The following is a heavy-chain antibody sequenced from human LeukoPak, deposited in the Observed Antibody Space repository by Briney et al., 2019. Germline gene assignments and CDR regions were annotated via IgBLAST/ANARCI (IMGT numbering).Heavy chain of an antibody. J-gene: IGHJ4*02. D-gene: IGHD1-1*01. CDR2: INGRGTYI. Sequence: GVSLRLSCAASGFTFSDYFMSWVRQAPGKGLEWLSYINGRGTYIDYAESLKGRITISRDNAQNSLYLQMNSLRVEDTAVYYCARSGREATEIDYWGQGTLVTVSS. V-gene: IGHV3-11*06. CDR1: GFTFSDYF. CDR3: ARSGREATEIDY.